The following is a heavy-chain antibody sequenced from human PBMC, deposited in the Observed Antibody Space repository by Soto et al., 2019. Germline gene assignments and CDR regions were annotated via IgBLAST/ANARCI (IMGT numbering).Heavy chain of an antibody. J-gene: IGHJ4*02. D-gene: IGHD2-21*02. CDR1: GGSFSGYY. Sequence: QVQLQQWGAGLLKPSETLSLTRAVYGGSFSGYYWSWIRQPPGKGLEWIGQINHSGRTNYNPSLKSRVTISVDTSKNQFSLKRSSVTAAHTAVYYGARSPMGLLFRYYFDYWGQGTLVTVSS. V-gene: IGHV4-34*01. CDR2: INHSGRT. CDR3: ARSPMGLLFRYYFDY.